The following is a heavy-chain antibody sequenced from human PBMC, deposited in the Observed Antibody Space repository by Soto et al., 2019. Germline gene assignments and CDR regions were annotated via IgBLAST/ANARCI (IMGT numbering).Heavy chain of an antibody. J-gene: IGHJ4*02. CDR2: IWYDGSNK. D-gene: IGHD3-22*01. V-gene: IGHV3-33*01. CDR3: ARPYDTTGYYSLVY. Sequence: PGGSLRLSCAASGFTFSRYGMHWVRQAPGKGLEWVAVIWYDGSNKYYADSVKGRFTISRDNSKNTLYLQMSSLRAEDTAVYYCARPYDTTGYYSLVYWGQGALVTVSS. CDR1: GFTFSRYG.